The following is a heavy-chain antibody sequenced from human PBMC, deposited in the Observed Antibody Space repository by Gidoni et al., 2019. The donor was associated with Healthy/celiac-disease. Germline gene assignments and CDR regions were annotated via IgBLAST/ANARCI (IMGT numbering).Heavy chain of an antibody. CDR2: IYYSVST. V-gene: IGHV4-59*08. J-gene: IGHJ3*02. CDR3: ARLVIGSGSYYIRPGGAFDI. CDR1: GGSISSSY. Sequence: QVQLQASGPGLVKPSETLSVNCPVSGGSISSSYWSWIRQPPGQGLEVIGYIYYSVSTNYNPALKSRVTISVDTSKNHFSLKLSSVTAADTAVYYCARLVIGSGSYYIRPGGAFDIWGQGTMVTVSS. D-gene: IGHD3-10*01.